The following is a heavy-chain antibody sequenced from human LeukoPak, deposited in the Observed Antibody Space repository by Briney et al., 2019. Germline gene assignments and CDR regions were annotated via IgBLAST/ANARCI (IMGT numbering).Heavy chain of an antibody. V-gene: IGHV3-7*01. CDR2: IKQDGSEK. Sequence: LPGGSLRLSCAASGFTFSSYWMSWVRQAPGKGLEWVAGIKQDGSEKYYVDSVKGRFTISRDNAKNSLYLQMNSLRAEDTAVYYCARGTSYYPEYYYYGMDVWGQGTTVTVSS. J-gene: IGHJ6*02. D-gene: IGHD3-10*01. CDR3: ARGTSYYPEYYYYGMDV. CDR1: GFTFSSYW.